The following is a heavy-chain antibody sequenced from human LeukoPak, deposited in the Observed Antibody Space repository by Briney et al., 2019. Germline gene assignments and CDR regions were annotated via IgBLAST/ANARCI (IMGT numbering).Heavy chain of an antibody. Sequence: ALVKDSCKTSGYRFTAYPLHWVRQAPGQGLEWLGWMNPHSGETSNAQKFQGRVTMTRDTSISVAYMELSSLRSDDTAVYYCARGMDAEAFQNWGQGTLVTVSS. CDR1: GYRFTAYP. J-gene: IGHJ1*01. D-gene: IGHD2-2*03. V-gene: IGHV1-2*02. CDR3: ARGMDAEAFQN. CDR2: MNPHSGET.